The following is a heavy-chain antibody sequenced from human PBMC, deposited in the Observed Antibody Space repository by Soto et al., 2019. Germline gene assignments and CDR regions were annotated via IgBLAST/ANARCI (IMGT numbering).Heavy chain of an antibody. Sequence: GGSLRLSCAASGFRFSSSGMHWVRQAPGKGLEWVAVIIYDGSKKEYADSVKGRFTVSRDNSKDTVYLQMNNLRPEDTGVYYCAKDLHDFASFFFYGMDVWGQGTSVTVSS. J-gene: IGHJ6*02. CDR2: IIYDGSKK. D-gene: IGHD2-21*02. CDR3: AKDLHDFASFFFYGMDV. V-gene: IGHV3-30*18. CDR1: GFRFSSSG.